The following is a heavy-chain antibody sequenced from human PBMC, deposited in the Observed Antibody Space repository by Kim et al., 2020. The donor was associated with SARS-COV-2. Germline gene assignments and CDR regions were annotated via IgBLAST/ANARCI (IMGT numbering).Heavy chain of an antibody. Sequence: SETLSLTCTVSGGSISSYYWSWIRQPAGKGLEWIGRIYTSGSTNYNPSLTSRVTMSVDTSKNQFSLKLSPVTAADTAVYYCARDHQGYDSSGYYLGGHFDYWGQGTLVTVSS. CDR3: ARDHQGYDSSGYYLGGHFDY. CDR1: GGSISSYY. J-gene: IGHJ4*02. CDR2: IYTSGST. D-gene: IGHD3-22*01. V-gene: IGHV4-4*07.